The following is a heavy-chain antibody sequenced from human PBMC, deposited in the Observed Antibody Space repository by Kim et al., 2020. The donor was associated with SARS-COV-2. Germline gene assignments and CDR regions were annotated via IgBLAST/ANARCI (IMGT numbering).Heavy chain of an antibody. CDR3: ASGNSYGYPWIDY. D-gene: IGHD5-18*01. Sequence: GGSLRLSCAASGFTFSSYAMHWVRQAPGKGLEWVAVISYDGSNKYYADSVKGRFTISRDNSKNTLYLQMNSLRAEDTAVYYCASGNSYGYPWIDYWGQGTLVTVSS. V-gene: IGHV3-30*04. CDR1: GFTFSSYA. CDR2: ISYDGSNK. J-gene: IGHJ4*02.